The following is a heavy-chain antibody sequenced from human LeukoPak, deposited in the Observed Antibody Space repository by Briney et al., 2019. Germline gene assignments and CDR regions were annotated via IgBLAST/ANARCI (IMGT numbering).Heavy chain of an antibody. V-gene: IGHV4-4*02. CDR2: IYHTGRA. Sequence: SETLSLTCAVSGGSITSSNWWSWVRQPPGKGLEWIAEIYHTGRANYNPSLKSRVTISVDTSKNQFSLKLSSVTAADTAVYYCAGHRSPYYFDYWGQGTLVTVSS. CDR3: AGHRSPYYFDY. J-gene: IGHJ4*02. CDR1: GGSITSSNW.